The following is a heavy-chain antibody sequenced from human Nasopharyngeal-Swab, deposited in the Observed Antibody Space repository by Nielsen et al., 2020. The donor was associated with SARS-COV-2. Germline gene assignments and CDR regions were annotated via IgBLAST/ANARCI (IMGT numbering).Heavy chain of an antibody. CDR1: GFTFSSYV. J-gene: IGHJ4*01. Sequence: GDSRKISCAASGFTFSSYVMSWVGQAPGKGLEWVSAISGSGGSTYYADSVKGRFTISRDNSKNPLYLQMNSLRAEDTAVYYCARASAGTYGGAYNGYWGQGTLVTVSS. CDR2: ISGSGGST. D-gene: IGHD2-21*01. CDR3: ARASAGTYGGAYNGY. V-gene: IGHV3-23*01.